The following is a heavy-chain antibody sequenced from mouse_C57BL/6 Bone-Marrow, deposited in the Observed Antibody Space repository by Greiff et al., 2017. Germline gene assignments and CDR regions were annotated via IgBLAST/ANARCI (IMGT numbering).Heavy chain of an antibody. Sequence: VKVVESGAELARPGASVKLSCKASGYTFTSYGISWVKQRTGQGLEWIGEIYPRSGNTYYNEKFKGKATLTADKSSSTAYMELRSLTSEDSAVXFCARGQLRLRPFFAYWGQGTLVTVSA. CDR2: IYPRSGNT. V-gene: IGHV1-81*01. D-gene: IGHD3-2*02. CDR3: ARGQLRLRPFFAY. J-gene: IGHJ3*01. CDR1: GYTFTSYG.